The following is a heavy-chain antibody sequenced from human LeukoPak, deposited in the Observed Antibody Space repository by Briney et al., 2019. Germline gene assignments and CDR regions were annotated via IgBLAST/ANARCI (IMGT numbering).Heavy chain of an antibody. CDR3: ARGRITMVKGVYYFDY. CDR2: INHSGST. D-gene: IGHD3-10*01. V-gene: IGHV4-34*01. Sequence: KTSETLSLTCAVYGGSFSGYYWSWVRQPPGKGLEWIGEINHSGSTNYNPSLKSRVTISVDTSKNQFSLKLSSVTAADTAVYYCARGRITMVKGVYYFDYWGQGTLVTVSS. J-gene: IGHJ4*02. CDR1: GGSFSGYY.